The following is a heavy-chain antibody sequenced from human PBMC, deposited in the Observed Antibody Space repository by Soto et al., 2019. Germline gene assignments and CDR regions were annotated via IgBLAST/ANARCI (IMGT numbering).Heavy chain of an antibody. CDR3: ARDKITGVYDY. J-gene: IGHJ4*02. D-gene: IGHD2-8*02. CDR2: IYYRGNT. Sequence: SETLSLTCTVSGGSIGTYYWSWIRQPPGKGLEWIGYIYYRGNTNYNPSLKSRVTISLDTPKNQFSLKLSSVTAADTAVYYCARDKITGVYDYWGQGTLVTVSS. V-gene: IGHV4-59*12. CDR1: GGSIGTYY.